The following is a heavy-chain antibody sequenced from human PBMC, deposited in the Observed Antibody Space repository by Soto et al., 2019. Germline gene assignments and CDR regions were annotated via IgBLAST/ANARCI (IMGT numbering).Heavy chain of an antibody. J-gene: IGHJ6*02. CDR2: ISAYNGNT. V-gene: IGHV1-18*01. CDR1: GYTFTSYG. Sequence: QVQLVQSGAEVKKPGASVKVSCKASGYTFTSYGISWVRQAPGQGLEWMGWISAYNGNTNYAQKLQGRVTMTTDTSTRTAYMELRSLRSDDTAVYYCARIGGSYYVDYYGMDVWGQGTTVTVSS. D-gene: IGHD1-26*01. CDR3: ARIGGSYYVDYYGMDV.